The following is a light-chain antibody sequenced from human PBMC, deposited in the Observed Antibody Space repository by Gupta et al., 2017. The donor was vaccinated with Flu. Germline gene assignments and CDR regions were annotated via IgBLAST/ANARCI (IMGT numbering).Light chain of an antibody. Sequence: PSSLSASVGDRVTITCRASQGIGNDLGWYQQKPGKAPKRLIYSASTVEDGVPSSFSGSRFETEFTLTISSLQPEDFATYYCHQQNSFPPTFGQGTMVDIK. V-gene: IGKV1-17*01. J-gene: IGKJ1*01. CDR1: QGIGND. CDR2: SAS. CDR3: HQQNSFPPT.